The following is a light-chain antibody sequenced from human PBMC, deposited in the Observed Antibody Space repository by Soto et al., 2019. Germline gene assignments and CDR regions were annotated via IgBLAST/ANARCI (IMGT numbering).Light chain of an antibody. Sequence: DIQMTQSPSSLSASVGDRVTITCQASQDISNYLNWYQQKPRKAPKLLIYDASNLETGVPSRFSGGGSGTDFTFTISSLQPEDFATYYCQQYDNLPYTFGQGTRLEIK. CDR1: QDISNY. V-gene: IGKV1-33*01. CDR3: QQYDNLPYT. J-gene: IGKJ5*01. CDR2: DAS.